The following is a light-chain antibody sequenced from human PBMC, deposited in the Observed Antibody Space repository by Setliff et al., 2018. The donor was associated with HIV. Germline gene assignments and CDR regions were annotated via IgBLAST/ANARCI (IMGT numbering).Light chain of an antibody. Sequence: QSALTQPASVSGSPGQSISISCTGTSSDVGTYNFVSWYQQHPGKAPKLMIYDVSHRPSGVSNRFSGSKSGNTASLTISGLQAEDEAAYYCSSYTSSSTYVFATGTKVTVL. CDR2: DVS. CDR1: SSDVGTYNF. CDR3: SSYTSSSTYV. J-gene: IGLJ1*01. V-gene: IGLV2-14*03.